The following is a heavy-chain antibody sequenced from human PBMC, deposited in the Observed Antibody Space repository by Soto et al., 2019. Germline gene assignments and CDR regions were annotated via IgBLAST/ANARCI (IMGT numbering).Heavy chain of an antibody. CDR2: ISYDGSNK. Sequence: GGSLRLSCAASGFTFSSYGMHWVRQAPGKGLEWVAVISYDGSNKYYADSVKGRFTISRDNSKNTLYLQMNSLRAEDTAVCYCAKDPYYDSSGYSDYWGQGTLVTVSS. J-gene: IGHJ4*02. CDR1: GFTFSSYG. V-gene: IGHV3-30*18. CDR3: AKDPYYDSSGYSDY. D-gene: IGHD3-22*01.